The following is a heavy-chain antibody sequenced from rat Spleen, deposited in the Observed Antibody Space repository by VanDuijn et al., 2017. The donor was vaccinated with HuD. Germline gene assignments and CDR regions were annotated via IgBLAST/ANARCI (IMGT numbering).Heavy chain of an antibody. Sequence: EVQLVKSGGGLVQPGRSMKLSCAASGFTFSDYAMAWIRQAPGKGLEWVASITNTGGSTYYPDSVKGRFTISRDNAQTTLYRQMSKLGSEDTGIYECVREDAGINYWGQGVMVTVSS. CDR1: GFTFSDYA. CDR3: VREDAGINY. CDR2: ITNTGGST. D-gene: IGHD1-4*01. V-gene: IGHV5-46*01. J-gene: IGHJ2*01.